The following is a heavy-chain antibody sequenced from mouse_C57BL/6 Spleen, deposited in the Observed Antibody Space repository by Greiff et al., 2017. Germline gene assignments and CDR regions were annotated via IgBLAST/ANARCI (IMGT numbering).Heavy chain of an antibody. Sequence: QVQLQQPGAELVKPGASVKLSCKASGYTFTSYWMHWVKQRPGRGLERIGRIDPNSGGTKYNEKFKSKATLTVDKPSSTAYMQLSSLTSEDSAVYYCARDALWEWYFDVWGTGTTVTVSS. CDR2: IDPNSGGT. CDR1: GYTFTSYW. D-gene: IGHD1-1*02. J-gene: IGHJ1*03. V-gene: IGHV1-72*01. CDR3: ARDALWEWYFDV.